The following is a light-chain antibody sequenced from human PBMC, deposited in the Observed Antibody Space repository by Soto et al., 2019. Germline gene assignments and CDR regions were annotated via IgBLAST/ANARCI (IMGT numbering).Light chain of an antibody. V-gene: IGKV2D-29*01. CDR2: AAY. CDR3: QQYNSYSGT. J-gene: IGKJ1*01. CDR1: QSLLHITGETF. Sequence: DVVITQTPLSLSVAPGQPASISCKSSQSLLHITGETFLFWYQQKPGKPPKLLIYAAYTLRSGVPSRFSGSGSGTEFTLTISSLQPDDFATYYCQQYNSYSGTFGQGTKVDIK.